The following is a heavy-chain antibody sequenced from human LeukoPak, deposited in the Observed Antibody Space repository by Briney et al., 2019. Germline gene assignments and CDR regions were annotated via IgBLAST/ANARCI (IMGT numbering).Heavy chain of an antibody. D-gene: IGHD4-17*01. J-gene: IGHJ6*03. CDR1: GFTFSSYA. CDR3: AREGDYGDYRSEYYMDV. CDR2: ISGSGGST. V-gene: IGHV3-23*01. Sequence: GGSLRLSCAASGFTFSSYAMSWVRQAPGKGLEWVSAISGSGGSTYYADSVKGRFAISRDNSKNTLYLQMNSLRAEDTAVYYCAREGDYGDYRSEYYMDVWGKGTTVTVSS.